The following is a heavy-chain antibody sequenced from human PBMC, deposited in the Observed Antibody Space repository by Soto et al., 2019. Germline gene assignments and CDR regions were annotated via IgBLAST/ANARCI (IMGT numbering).Heavy chain of an antibody. CDR2: IGSGGDGI. J-gene: IGHJ5*02. CDR1: GFTFSNFA. CDR3: APYGQHLMDP. V-gene: IGHV3-23*01. D-gene: IGHD4-17*01. Sequence: EVQLLESGGGLVQPGGSLRLSCAASGFTFSNFAMKWVRQAPGKGLEWVSVIGSGGDGIHYADSVKGRFTISRDDSKNTVILQMNSLRADDTAVYYCAPYGQHLMDPWGQGTLVTVSS.